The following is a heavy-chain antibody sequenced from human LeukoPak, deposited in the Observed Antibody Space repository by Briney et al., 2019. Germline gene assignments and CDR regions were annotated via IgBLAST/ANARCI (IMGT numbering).Heavy chain of an antibody. Sequence: GASVKVSCKASGYTFTGYYMHWVRQAPGQGLEWMGWINPNSGGTNYAQKFQGRVTMTRDTSISTAYMELSRLRSDDTAVYYCASPLLRYFDWVARDAAAHNDAFDIWGQGTMVTVSS. J-gene: IGHJ3*02. CDR3: ASPLLRYFDWVARDAAAHNDAFDI. CDR2: INPNSGGT. V-gene: IGHV1-2*02. CDR1: GYTFTGYY. D-gene: IGHD3-9*01.